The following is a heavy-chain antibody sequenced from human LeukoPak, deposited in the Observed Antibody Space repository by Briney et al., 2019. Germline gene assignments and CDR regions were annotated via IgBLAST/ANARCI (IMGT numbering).Heavy chain of an antibody. Sequence: PGGSLRLSCAASGFTFSSYAMSWVRQAPGKGLEWVSGINWNGGSTGYADSVKGRFTISRDNAKNSLYLQMNSLRAEDTALYYCARVGGYYGSGTFDYWGQGTLVTVSS. D-gene: IGHD3-10*01. V-gene: IGHV3-20*04. CDR3: ARVGGYYGSGTFDY. CDR1: GFTFSSYA. J-gene: IGHJ4*02. CDR2: INWNGGST.